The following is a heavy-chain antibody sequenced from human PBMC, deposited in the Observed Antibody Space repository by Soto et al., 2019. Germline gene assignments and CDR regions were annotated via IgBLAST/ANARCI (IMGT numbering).Heavy chain of an antibody. CDR1: GIIVKSNY. J-gene: IGHJ5*01. V-gene: IGHV3-53*04. CDR2: IYSGGST. D-gene: IGHD2-21*01. CDR3: ARGVFGQPDS. Sequence: EVQLVESGGGLVQPGGSLRLSCAASGIIVKSNYMNWVRQAPGKGLEWVSIIYSGGSTYYADSVEGRFTISRHDSKDTLYLQMSSLRSEDTATYYCARGVFGQPDSWGQGTLVIVSS.